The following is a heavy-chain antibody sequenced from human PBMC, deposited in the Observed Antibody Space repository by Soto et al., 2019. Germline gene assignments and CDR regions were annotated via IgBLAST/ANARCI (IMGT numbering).Heavy chain of an antibody. D-gene: IGHD3-9*01. J-gene: IGHJ4*02. CDR2: ISWNSGSI. Sequence: GGSLRLSCAASGFTFDDYAMHWVRQAPGKGLEWVSGISWNSGSIGYADSVKGRFTISRDNAKNSLYLQMNSLRAEDTALYYCAKGNYDSLQYYFDYWGQGTLVTVSS. CDR3: AKGNYDSLQYYFDY. V-gene: IGHV3-9*01. CDR1: GFTFDDYA.